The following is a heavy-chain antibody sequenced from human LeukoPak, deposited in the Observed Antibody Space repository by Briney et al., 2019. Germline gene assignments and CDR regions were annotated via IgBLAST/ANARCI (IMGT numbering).Heavy chain of an antibody. CDR2: IYYSGST. CDR3: ARASRGYVAFDI. Sequence: PSETLSLTCTVSGGSISSYYWSWIRQPPGKGLEWIGYIYYSGSTNYNPSLKSRVTIPVDTSKNQFSLKLSSVTAADTAVYYRARASRGYVAFDIWGQGTMVTVSS. CDR1: GGSISSYY. V-gene: IGHV4-59*01. D-gene: IGHD3-22*01. J-gene: IGHJ3*02.